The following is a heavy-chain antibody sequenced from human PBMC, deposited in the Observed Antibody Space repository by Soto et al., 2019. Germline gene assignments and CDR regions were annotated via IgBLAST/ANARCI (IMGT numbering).Heavy chain of an antibody. J-gene: IGHJ4*02. V-gene: IGHV1-18*01. CDR1: GFTFTSHG. D-gene: IGHD6-19*01. CDR2: VSAYNGFT. Sequence: QAHLVQSGAEVREPGASVKVSCKASGFTFTSHGFTWVRQAPGQGLEWVGWVSAYNGFTKYTQKIQGRGSMTTDSSTTTAYLELRGLTSDDTAVYHCGSATSIAVGLRNWGQGTLVIVSS. CDR3: GSATSIAVGLRN.